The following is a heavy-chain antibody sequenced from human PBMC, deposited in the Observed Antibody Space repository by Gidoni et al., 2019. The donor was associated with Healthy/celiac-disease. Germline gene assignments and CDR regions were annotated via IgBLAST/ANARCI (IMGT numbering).Heavy chain of an antibody. Sequence: QVQLQESGPGLVKPSETLSLTCTVSGGSISSYYWSWIRQPPGKGLEWIGYIYYSGSTNYNPSLKSRVTISVDTSKNQFSLKLSSVTAADTAVYYCARLLGGNFANDAFDIWGQGTMVTVSS. D-gene: IGHD2-21*02. CDR3: ARLLGGNFANDAFDI. V-gene: IGHV4-59*01. CDR2: IYYSGST. CDR1: GGSISSYY. J-gene: IGHJ3*02.